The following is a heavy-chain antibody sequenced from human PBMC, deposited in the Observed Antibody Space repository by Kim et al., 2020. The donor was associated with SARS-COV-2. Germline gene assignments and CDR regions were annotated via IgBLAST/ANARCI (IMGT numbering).Heavy chain of an antibody. V-gene: IGHV3-15*01. CDR3: TTDSLWPGDY. Sequence: TTDYAAPVKGRFTISRDDSKNTLYLQMNSLKTEDTAVYYCTTDSLWPGDYWGQGTLVTVSS. J-gene: IGHJ4*02. CDR2: TT. D-gene: IGHD5-18*01.